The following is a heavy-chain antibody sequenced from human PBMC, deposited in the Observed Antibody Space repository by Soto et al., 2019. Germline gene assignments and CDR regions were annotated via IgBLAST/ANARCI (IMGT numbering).Heavy chain of an antibody. CDR2: INPNSGGT. CDR1: RYTFTGYY. D-gene: IGHD3-10*01. J-gene: IGHJ6*02. Sequence: QVQLVQSGAEVKQPGASVKVSCKASRYTFTGYYMHWVRQAPGQGREWMRWINPNSGGTNYAQKFQGWVTMTRDTSISTAYMELSRLRSDDTAVYYCARDGITMVRGVLFYGMDVWGQGTTVTVSS. CDR3: ARDGITMVRGVLFYGMDV. V-gene: IGHV1-2*04.